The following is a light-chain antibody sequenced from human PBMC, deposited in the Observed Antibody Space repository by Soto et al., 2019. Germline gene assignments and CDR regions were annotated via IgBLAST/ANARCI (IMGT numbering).Light chain of an antibody. CDR3: SSYTSSSTYV. CDR2: EVN. J-gene: IGLJ1*01. Sequence: QSVLTQPASVSGSPGQSITISCTGTSSDVGDYNYVSWYQQHPGKAPKLMIYEVNYRPSGVSNRFSGSKSGNTASLTISGLQAEVEADYYCSSYTSSSTYVFGTGTKLTVL. CDR1: SSDVGDYNY. V-gene: IGLV2-14*01.